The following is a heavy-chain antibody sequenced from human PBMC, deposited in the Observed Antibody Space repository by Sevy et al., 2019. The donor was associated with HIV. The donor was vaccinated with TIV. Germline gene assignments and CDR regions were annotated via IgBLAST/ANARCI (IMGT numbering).Heavy chain of an antibody. Sequence: GGSLRLSCAASEFTFSSYAIHWVRQAPGKGLEWVAVISYDGNNKYYADSVKGRFTISRDNSKNTLYLQMNSLRAEDTAVYYCARDVSYYDRSGYSLDYWGQGTVVTVSS. V-gene: IGHV3-30-3*01. J-gene: IGHJ4*02. CDR3: ARDVSYYDRSGYSLDY. CDR2: ISYDGNNK. D-gene: IGHD3-22*01. CDR1: EFTFSSYA.